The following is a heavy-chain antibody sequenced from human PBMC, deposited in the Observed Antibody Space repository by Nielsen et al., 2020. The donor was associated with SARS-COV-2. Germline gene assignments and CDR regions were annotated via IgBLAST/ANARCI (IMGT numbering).Heavy chain of an antibody. J-gene: IGHJ5*02. CDR1: GFTFSSYW. CDR3: ARARIAATNWFDP. CDR2: INSDGSST. D-gene: IGHD6-13*01. V-gene: IGHV3-74*01. Sequence: GGSLRLSCAASGFTFSSYWMHWVRQAPGEGLVWVSRINSDGSSTSYADSVKGRFTISRDNAKNTLYLQMNSLRAEDTAVYYCARARIAATNWFDPWGQGTLVTVSS.